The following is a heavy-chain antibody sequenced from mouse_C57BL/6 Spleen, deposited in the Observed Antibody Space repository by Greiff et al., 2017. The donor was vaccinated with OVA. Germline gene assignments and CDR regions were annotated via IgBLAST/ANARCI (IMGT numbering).Heavy chain of an antibody. CDR2: IYPGSGNT. CDR1: GYTFTSYG. J-gene: IGHJ4*01. V-gene: IGHV1-81*01. D-gene: IGHD1-1*01. Sequence: QVQLQQSGAELVRPGASVKLSCKASGYTFTSYGMRWVKQRPGQGLEWIGEIYPGSGNTYYNEKFKGKATLTADKSSSTAYMQLRSLTSEDSAVYFCARGGNAGVDTDYDMDYWGKGTTVTVSS. CDR3: ARGGNAGVDTDYDMDY.